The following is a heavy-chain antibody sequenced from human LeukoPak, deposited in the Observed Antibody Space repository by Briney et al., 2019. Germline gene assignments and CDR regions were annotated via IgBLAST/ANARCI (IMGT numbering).Heavy chain of an antibody. Sequence: GGSLRLSCTASGFTFGDYAMSWVRQAPGKGLEWVGFIRSKAYGGTTEYAASVKGRFTISRDDSKSIAYLQMNSLKTEDTAVYYCTRVGGLRFLEWLYDYWGQGTLVTVSP. CDR1: GFTFGDYA. CDR3: TRVGGLRFLEWLYDY. J-gene: IGHJ4*02. D-gene: IGHD3-3*01. V-gene: IGHV3-49*04. CDR2: IRSKAYGGTT.